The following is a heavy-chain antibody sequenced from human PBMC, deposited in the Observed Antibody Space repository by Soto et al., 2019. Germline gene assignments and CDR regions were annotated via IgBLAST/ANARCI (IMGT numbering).Heavy chain of an antibody. CDR3: AKAKYYDFWSGSYYYYYYMDV. V-gene: IGHV3-23*01. D-gene: IGHD3-3*01. Sequence: GGSLRLSCAASGFTFSSYAMSWVRQAPGKGLEWVSAISGSGGSTYYADSVKGRFTISRDNSKNTLYLQMNSLRAEDTAVYYCAKAKYYDFWSGSYYYYYYMDVWGKGTTVTVSS. CDR1: GFTFSSYA. J-gene: IGHJ6*03. CDR2: ISGSGGST.